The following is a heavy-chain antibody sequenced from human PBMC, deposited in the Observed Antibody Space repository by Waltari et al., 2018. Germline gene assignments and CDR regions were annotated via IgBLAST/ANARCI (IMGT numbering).Heavy chain of an antibody. CDR1: GGTFSSYA. D-gene: IGHD6-19*01. V-gene: IGHV1-69*01. CDR3: ARDRGIAVAGTRGYYFDY. J-gene: IGHJ4*02. CDR2: IIPIFGTA. Sequence: QVQLVQSGAEVKKPGSSVKVSCKASGGTFSSYAISWVRQAPGQGLEWVGGIIPIFGTANYAQKFQGRVTITADESTSTAYMELSSLRSEDTAVYYCARDRGIAVAGTRGYYFDYWGQGTLVTVSS.